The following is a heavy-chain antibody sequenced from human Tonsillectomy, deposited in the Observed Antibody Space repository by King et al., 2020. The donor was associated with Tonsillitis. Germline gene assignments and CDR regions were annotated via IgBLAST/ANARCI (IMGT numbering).Heavy chain of an antibody. J-gene: IGHJ2*01. CDR3: ASCVGSGSYLDPNWYFDL. V-gene: IGHV3-11*06. Sequence: VQLVESGGGLVKPGGSLRLSCAASGFTFSDYYMSWIRQAPGKGLEWVSYISSSSSYTNYADSVKGRFTISRDNAKNSLYLQMNSLRAEDTAVYYCASCVGSGSYLDPNWYFDLWGRGTLVTVSS. CDR1: GFTFSDYY. CDR2: ISSSSSYT. D-gene: IGHD3-10*01.